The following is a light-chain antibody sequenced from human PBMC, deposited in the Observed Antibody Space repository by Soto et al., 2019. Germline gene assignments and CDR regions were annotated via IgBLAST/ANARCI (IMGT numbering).Light chain of an antibody. J-gene: IGLJ1*01. V-gene: IGLV2-14*01. CDR3: QSYKSRRILV. Sequence: QSALTKPASVSGSPGQSITISCTGTSSDVGGHNYVSWYQQHPGKAPNLLIYEISNRPSGVSTRFSGSRSGNTASLTISGLQSGDEADYYCQSYKSRRILVFGTGTKVTV. CDR1: SSDVGGHNY. CDR2: EIS.